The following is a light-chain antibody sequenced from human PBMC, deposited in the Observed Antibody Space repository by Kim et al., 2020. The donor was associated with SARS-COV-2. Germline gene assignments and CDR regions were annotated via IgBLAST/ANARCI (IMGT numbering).Light chain of an antibody. Sequence: ASVKLTCTLSSGHSCYAIAWHQQQPEKGPRYLMKLNSDGSHSKGDGIPDRFSGSSSGAERYLTISSLQSEDEADYYCQTWGTGIWVFGGGTKLTVL. CDR2: LNSDGSH. J-gene: IGLJ3*02. CDR1: SGHSCYA. CDR3: QTWGTGIWV. V-gene: IGLV4-69*01.